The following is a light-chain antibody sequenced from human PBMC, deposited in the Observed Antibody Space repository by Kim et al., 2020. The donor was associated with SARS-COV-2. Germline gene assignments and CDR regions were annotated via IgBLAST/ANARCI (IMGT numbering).Light chain of an antibody. CDR3: SSYTTSSTLRVL. CDR2: DVS. V-gene: IGLV2-14*03. CDR1: NRGVGDYYF. J-gene: IGLJ2*01. Sequence: SITISCTSPNRGVGDYYFVSWYQQHPGKAPKVLIYDVSNRPSGVSNRFSGSKSGNTASLTISGLQAEDEADYYCSSYTTSSTLRVLFGGGTQLTVL.